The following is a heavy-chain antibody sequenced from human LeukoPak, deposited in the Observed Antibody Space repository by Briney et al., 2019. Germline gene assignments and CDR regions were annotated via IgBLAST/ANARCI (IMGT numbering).Heavy chain of an antibody. D-gene: IGHD1-7*01. CDR3: ARDNWHSLDY. V-gene: IGHV4-59*12. CDR1: GGSISSYY. J-gene: IGHJ4*02. Sequence: PSETLSLTCTVSGGSISSYYWSWIRQPPGKGLEWIGYIYYSGSTNYNPSLKSRVTISVDTSKNHFSLNLTSVTAADTAVYYCARDNWHSLDYWGQGTLVTVSS. CDR2: IYYSGST.